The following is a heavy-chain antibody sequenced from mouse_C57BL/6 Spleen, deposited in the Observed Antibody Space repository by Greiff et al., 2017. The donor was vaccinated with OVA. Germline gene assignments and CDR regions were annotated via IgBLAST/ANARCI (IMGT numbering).Heavy chain of an antibody. V-gene: IGHV1-59*01. J-gene: IGHJ1*03. CDR2: IDPSDSYT. CDR3: ARALYDGVDWYFDV. Sequence: QVQLQQPGAELVRPGTSVKLSCKASGYTFTSYWMNWGKQRPGQGREGIGVIDPSDSYTNYNQKFKGKATLTVDTSSSTAYMQLSSLTSEDSAVYYCARALYDGVDWYFDVWGTGTTVTVSS. D-gene: IGHD2-3*01. CDR1: GYTFTSYW.